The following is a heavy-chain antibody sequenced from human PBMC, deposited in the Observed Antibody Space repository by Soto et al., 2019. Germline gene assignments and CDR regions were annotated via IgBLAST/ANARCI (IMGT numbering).Heavy chain of an antibody. CDR2: ISYDGSNK. V-gene: IGHV3-30*18. Sequence: GGSLGLSCAASGFSFSRYGMPWVRQAPGKGLEWVAVISYDGSNKYYADSVKGRFTISRDNSKNTLYLQMNSLRAEDTAVYYCAKDVLRFLEWLAFYGMDVWGQGTTVTVSS. J-gene: IGHJ6*02. D-gene: IGHD3-3*01. CDR1: GFSFSRYG. CDR3: AKDVLRFLEWLAFYGMDV.